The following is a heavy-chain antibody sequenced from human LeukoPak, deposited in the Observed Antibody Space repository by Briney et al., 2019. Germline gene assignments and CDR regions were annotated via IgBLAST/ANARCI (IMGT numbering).Heavy chain of an antibody. CDR2: IKSKTDGGIT. V-gene: IGHV3-15*01. CDR1: GFTFSNAW. CDR3: TTFADGS. Sequence: GGSLRLFCAASGFTFSNAWMSWVRQAPGKGLEWVGRIKSKTDGGITDYAAPVKGRFTISRDDSKNTLYLQMNSLKTEDTAVYYCTTFADGSWGQGTLVTVSS. J-gene: IGHJ5*02. D-gene: IGHD3-10*01.